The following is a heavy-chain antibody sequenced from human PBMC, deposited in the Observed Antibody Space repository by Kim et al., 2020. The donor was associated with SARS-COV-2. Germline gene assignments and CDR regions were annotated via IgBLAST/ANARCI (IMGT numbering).Heavy chain of an antibody. D-gene: IGHD3-10*01. CDR1: GYTFTSYY. V-gene: IGHV1-46*01. CDR3: AREEGGLWFGELLSFAGSTNWFDP. Sequence: ASVKVSCKASGYTFTSYYMHWVRQAPGQGLEWMGIINPSGGSTSYAQKFQGRVTMTRDTSTSTVYMELSSLRSEDTAVYYCAREEGGLWFGELLSFAGSTNWFDPWGQGTLVTVSS. CDR2: INPSGGST. J-gene: IGHJ5*02.